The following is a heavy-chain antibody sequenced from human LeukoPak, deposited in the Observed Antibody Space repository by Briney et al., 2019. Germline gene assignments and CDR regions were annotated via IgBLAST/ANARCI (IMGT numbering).Heavy chain of an antibody. CDR2: ISGSGGST. Sequence: GGSLRPSCAASGFTFSSYAMSWVRQAPGKGLEWVSAISGSGGSTYYADSVKGRFTISRDNSKNTLYLQMNSLRAEDTAVYYCAAYYYDSSGYYQYFQHWGQGTLVTVSS. V-gene: IGHV3-23*01. CDR3: AAYYYDSSGYYQYFQH. CDR1: GFTFSSYA. D-gene: IGHD3-22*01. J-gene: IGHJ1*01.